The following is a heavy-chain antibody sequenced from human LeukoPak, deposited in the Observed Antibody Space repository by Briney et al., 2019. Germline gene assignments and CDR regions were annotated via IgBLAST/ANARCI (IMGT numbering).Heavy chain of an antibody. CDR3: ARGRRLDYYDILTGYYSY. J-gene: IGHJ4*02. CDR1: GYTFTSYG. D-gene: IGHD3-9*01. Sequence: ASVKVSCKASGYTFTSYGISWVRQAPGQGLEWMGWISAYNGNTNYAQKLQGRVTMTTDTSTSTAYMELRSLRSEDTAVYYCARGRRLDYYDILTGYYSYWGQGTLVTVSS. V-gene: IGHV1-18*01. CDR2: ISAYNGNT.